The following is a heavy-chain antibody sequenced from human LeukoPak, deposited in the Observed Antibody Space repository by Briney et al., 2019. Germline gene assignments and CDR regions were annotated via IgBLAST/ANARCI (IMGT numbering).Heavy chain of an antibody. Sequence: GGSLRLSCAASGFTFSSYEMNWVRQAPGKGLEWVSYISSSGSTIYYADSVKGRFTISRDNAKNSLYLQMNSLRAEDTAVYYCARELVWNPYNWFDPWGQGTLVTVSS. CDR1: GFTFSSYE. CDR3: ARELVWNPYNWFDP. D-gene: IGHD5/OR15-5a*01. CDR2: ISSSGSTI. J-gene: IGHJ5*02. V-gene: IGHV3-48*03.